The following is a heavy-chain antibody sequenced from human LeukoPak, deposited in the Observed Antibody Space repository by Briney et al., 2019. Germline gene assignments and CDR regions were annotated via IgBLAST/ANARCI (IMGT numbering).Heavy chain of an antibody. CDR3: ARYDCSGGSCYSSFKPFDP. J-gene: IGHJ5*02. V-gene: IGHV4-31*03. CDR2: IYYSGST. CDR1: GGSISSGGYY. Sequence: SQTLSLTCTVSGGSISSGGYYWSWIRQHPGKGLEWIGYIYYSGSTYYNPSLKSRVTISVDTSKNQFSLKLSSVTAADTAVYYCARYDCSGGSCYSSFKPFDPWGQGTLVTVSS. D-gene: IGHD2-15*01.